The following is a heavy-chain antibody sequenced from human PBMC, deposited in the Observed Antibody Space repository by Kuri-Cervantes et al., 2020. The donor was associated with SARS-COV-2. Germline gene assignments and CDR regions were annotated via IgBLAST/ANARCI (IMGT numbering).Heavy chain of an antibody. CDR2: IYYSGST. Sequence: SETLSLTCTVSGGSISSHYWSWIRQPPGKGLEWIEYIYYSGSTNYNPSLKSRVTISVDTSKNQFSLKLSSVTAADTAVYYCARQLVGLGYSSSWLIDRSVLDNFDYWGQGTLVTVSS. D-gene: IGHD6-13*01. CDR1: GGSISSHY. V-gene: IGHV4-59*11. CDR3: ARQLVGLGYSSSWLIDRSVLDNFDY. J-gene: IGHJ4*02.